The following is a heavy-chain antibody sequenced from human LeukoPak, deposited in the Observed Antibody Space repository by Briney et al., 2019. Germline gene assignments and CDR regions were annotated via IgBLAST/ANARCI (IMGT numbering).Heavy chain of an antibody. D-gene: IGHD6-19*01. V-gene: IGHV4-39*01. CDR2: IYYSGST. CDR3: ASFSMGWYYFDY. J-gene: IGHJ4*02. Sequence: SETLSLTCTVSGGSISSSTYYWGWIRQPPGKGLEWIGTIYYSGSTYYNPSLQSRVTISVDTSKNQFSLKLSSVTAVDTAVYYCASFSMGWYYFDYWGQGTLVTVSS. CDR1: GGSISSSTYY.